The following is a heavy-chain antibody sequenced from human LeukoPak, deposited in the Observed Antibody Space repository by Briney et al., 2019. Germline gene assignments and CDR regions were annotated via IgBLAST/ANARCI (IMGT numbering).Heavy chain of an antibody. Sequence: GGSLRLSCAASGFTFSDYYMNWIRQAPGKGLEWVSYISSSGGTIYYADSVKGRFTISRDNSKNTLYLQMNSLRAEDTAVYYCAKPFGELLYPLGYWGQGTLVTVSS. CDR2: ISSSGGTI. V-gene: IGHV3-11*04. CDR1: GFTFSDYY. CDR3: AKPFGELLYPLGY. D-gene: IGHD3-10*01. J-gene: IGHJ4*02.